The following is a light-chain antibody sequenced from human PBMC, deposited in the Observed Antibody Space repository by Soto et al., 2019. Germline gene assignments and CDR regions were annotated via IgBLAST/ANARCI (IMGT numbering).Light chain of an antibody. J-gene: IGLJ1*01. CDR3: CSYSGSYV. CDR1: STDVTIYNL. V-gene: IGLV2-23*02. CDR2: EVN. Sequence: QSVLTQPASVSGSPGQSITISCTGTSTDVTIYNLVSWYQQHPGKAPKLLIFEVNKRPSGVSTRFSGSKSGNTASLTISGLQAVDEADYYCCSYSGSYVFGSGNKVTVL.